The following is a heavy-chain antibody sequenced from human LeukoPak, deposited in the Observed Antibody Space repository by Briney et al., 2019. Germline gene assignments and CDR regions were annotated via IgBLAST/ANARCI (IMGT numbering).Heavy chain of an antibody. Sequence: ASVKVSCKASGYTFTSYYMHWVRQAPGQGLEWMGIINPSGGSTSYAQKFQGRVTMTRDTSTSTVYMELSSLRSEDTAVYYCARYLGDSYGYHAFDIWGQGTMVTVSS. J-gene: IGHJ3*02. V-gene: IGHV1-46*01. D-gene: IGHD5-18*01. CDR3: ARYLGDSYGYHAFDI. CDR2: INPSGGST. CDR1: GYTFTSYY.